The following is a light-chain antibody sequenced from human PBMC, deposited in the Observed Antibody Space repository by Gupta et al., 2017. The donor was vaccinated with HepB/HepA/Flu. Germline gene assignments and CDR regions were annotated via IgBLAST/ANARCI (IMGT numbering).Light chain of an antibody. CDR3: AAWDTSRNVVV. CDR2: YND. V-gene: IGLV1-44*01. Sequence: SVLTQSTSVSGTPGQRVTISCSGSSSNVGRNNVNWYQQLPGTAPKLLIYYNDERPSGVPDRISGSKSGTSASLAISGLQAEDEADYYCAAWDTSRNVVVFGGGTKLTVL. CDR1: SSNVGRNN. J-gene: IGLJ2*01.